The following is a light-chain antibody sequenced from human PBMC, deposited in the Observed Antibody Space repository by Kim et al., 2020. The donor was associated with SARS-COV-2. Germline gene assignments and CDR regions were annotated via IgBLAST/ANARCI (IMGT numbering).Light chain of an antibody. V-gene: IGKV3-20*01. CDR3: QQYGSSPPVT. J-gene: IGKJ2*01. CDR2: GES. CDR1: QSVSSSY. Sequence: SPGERATLSCRASQSVSSSYLAWYQQKPGQAPRLLIYGESSRATGIPDRFSGSGSGTDFTLTISRLEPEDFAVYYCQQYGSSPPVTFGQGTKLEI.